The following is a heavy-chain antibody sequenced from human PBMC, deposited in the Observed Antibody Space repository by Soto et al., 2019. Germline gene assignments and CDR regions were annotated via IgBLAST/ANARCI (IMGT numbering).Heavy chain of an antibody. J-gene: IGHJ6*02. D-gene: IGHD2-2*01. V-gene: IGHV1-18*01. CDR1: GDTFSTYT. Sequence: ASVKVSCKASGDTFSTYTITWIRQAPGQGLEWMGGIIPNNATTKYAQKFQGRVTITTDTSTSTAYMELRSLRSEDTAVYYCASNFEYPTPDIVLVPAAPPGMDVWGQGTTVTVSS. CDR2: IIPNNATT. CDR3: ASNFEYPTPDIVLVPAAPPGMDV.